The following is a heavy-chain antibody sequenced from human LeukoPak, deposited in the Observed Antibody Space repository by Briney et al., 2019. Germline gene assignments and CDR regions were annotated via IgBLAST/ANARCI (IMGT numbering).Heavy chain of an antibody. CDR1: GYSISSGYY. J-gene: IGHJ3*02. CDR3: ARAMYSSSWYDAFDI. D-gene: IGHD6-13*01. CDR2: IYHSGST. V-gene: IGHV4-38-2*02. Sequence: PTETLSLTCTVSGYSISSGYYWGWIRQPPGKGLEWIGSIYHSGSTYYNPSLKSRVTISVDTSKNQFSLKLSSVTAADTAVHYCARAMYSSSWYDAFDIWGQGTMVTVSS.